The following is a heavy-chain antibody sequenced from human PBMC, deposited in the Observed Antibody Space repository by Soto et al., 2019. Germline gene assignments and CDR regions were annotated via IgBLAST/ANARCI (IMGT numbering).Heavy chain of an antibody. CDR1: GGSISSYY. CDR2: IYYSGST. CDR3: ARAYCGGDCYFPHWFDP. J-gene: IGHJ5*02. Sequence: SETLSLTCTVSGGSISSYYWSWIRQPPGKGLEWIGYIYYSGSTNYNPSLKSRVTISVDTSKNQFSLKLSSVTAADTAVYYCARAYCGGDCYFPHWFDPWGQGTLVTVSS. V-gene: IGHV4-59*01. D-gene: IGHD2-21*01.